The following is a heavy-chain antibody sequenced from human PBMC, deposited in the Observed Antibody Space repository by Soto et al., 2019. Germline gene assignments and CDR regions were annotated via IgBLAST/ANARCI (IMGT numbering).Heavy chain of an antibody. CDR1: GYTFTSYG. Sequence: QVQLVQSGAEVKKPGASVKVSCKASGYTFTSYGISWVRQSPGQGLEWMGWIRAYNGNTNYAQKLQGRVTMTTDTSSSTADMELRSLRSDDTAVYYCARYRQLVSDYYYHMYVWGKGTTGNGSS. D-gene: IGHD6-13*01. J-gene: IGHJ6*03. CDR3: ARYRQLVSDYYYHMYV. CDR2: IRAYNGNT. V-gene: IGHV1-18*01.